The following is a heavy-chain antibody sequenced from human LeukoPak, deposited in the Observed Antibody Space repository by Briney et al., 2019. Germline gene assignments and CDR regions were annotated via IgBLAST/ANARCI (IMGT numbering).Heavy chain of an antibody. D-gene: IGHD1-26*01. CDR2: IYYSGST. CDR3: ASDIVGAPDY. J-gene: IGHJ4*02. Sequence: SETLSLTXTVSGGSISSSSYYWGWIRQPPGEGLEWIGSIYYSGSTYYNPSLKGRVTISVDTSKNQFSLKLSSVTAADTAVYYCASDIVGAPDYWGQGTLVTVSS. V-gene: IGHV4-39*01. CDR1: GGSISSSSYY.